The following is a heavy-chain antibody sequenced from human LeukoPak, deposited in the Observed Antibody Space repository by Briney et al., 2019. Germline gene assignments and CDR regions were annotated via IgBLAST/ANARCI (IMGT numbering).Heavy chain of an antibody. V-gene: IGHV3-21*01. J-gene: IGHJ4*02. Sequence: PGGSLRLSCAASVFIFSDYTMHWVRQAPARGLEWVSSISSSGAYIFYADSVKGRFTISRDNAKNALFLQTSSLRAEDTALYFCARVVEEIEVLPPDHWGRGTLVTVSS. CDR2: ISSSGAYI. CDR3: ARVVEEIEVLPPDH. CDR1: VFIFSDYT. D-gene: IGHD2-15*01.